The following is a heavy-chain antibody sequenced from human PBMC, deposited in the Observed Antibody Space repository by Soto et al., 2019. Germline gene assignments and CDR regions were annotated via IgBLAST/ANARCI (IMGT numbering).Heavy chain of an antibody. D-gene: IGHD3-3*01. J-gene: IGHJ4*02. V-gene: IGHV1-46*03. Sequence: ASVKVSCKASGYTFTSYYMHWVRHSPGQGLEWMGIINPSGGSTSYAQKFQGRVTMTRDMSTSTVYMELSSLRSEDTAVYYCARTEADFGVVTPFDHWGQGTLVTVSS. CDR3: ARTEADFGVVTPFDH. CDR2: INPSGGST. CDR1: GYTFTSYY.